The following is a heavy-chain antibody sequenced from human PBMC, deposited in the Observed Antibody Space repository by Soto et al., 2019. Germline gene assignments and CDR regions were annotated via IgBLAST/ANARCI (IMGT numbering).Heavy chain of an antibody. V-gene: IGHV2-5*02. D-gene: IGHD1-26*01. J-gene: IGHJ3*01. CDR1: DFSLSSNGVA. CDR3: AHAFGGTSWPNDAFDV. CDR2: IYWDDDK. Sequence: QITLKEAGPTLVKPTQTLTLTCTFSDFSLSSNGVAVGWIRQPPGEALEWLALIYWDDDKRYRASLKTRLNITKNTSKNQVVLTMTDMDPVDTATYYCAHAFGGTSWPNDAFDVWGQGTVVTVSS.